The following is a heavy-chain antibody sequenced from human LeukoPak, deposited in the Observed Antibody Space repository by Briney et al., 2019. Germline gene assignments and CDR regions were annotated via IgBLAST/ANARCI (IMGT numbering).Heavy chain of an antibody. D-gene: IGHD2-15*01. Sequence: PGGSLRLSWAASGFTFSTYAMSWFRQAPGKGLEWVSAIRGRGGGPYYADSVKGRFTISRDNSKNTLYLQMNSLRAEDTAVYYCAKDFFYCSGGSCYSALDGYFDYWGQGTLVTVSS. J-gene: IGHJ4*02. CDR1: GFTFSTYA. CDR2: IRGRGGGP. V-gene: IGHV3-23*01. CDR3: AKDFFYCSGGSCYSALDGYFDY.